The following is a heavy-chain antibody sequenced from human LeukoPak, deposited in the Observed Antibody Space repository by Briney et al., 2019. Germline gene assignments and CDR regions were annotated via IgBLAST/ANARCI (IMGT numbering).Heavy chain of an antibody. Sequence: ASVTVSCKASGYTFSGNYIHWVRQAPGQGLEYMGYIDPNSGGTYYIEKFQGRVTMTRDMSINTAYVELSSLTSDDTAVYYCARGGGTVAPAPWVPFAYWGQGTLVTVSS. D-gene: IGHD4-11*01. V-gene: IGHV1-2*02. CDR1: GYTFSGNY. CDR3: ARGGGTVAPAPWVPFAY. CDR2: IDPNSGGT. J-gene: IGHJ4*02.